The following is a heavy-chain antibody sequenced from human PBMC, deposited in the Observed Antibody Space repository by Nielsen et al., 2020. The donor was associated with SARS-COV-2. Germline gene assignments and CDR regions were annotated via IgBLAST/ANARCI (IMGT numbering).Heavy chain of an antibody. CDR2: IYNTGLT. CDR1: GYLISTGNW. V-gene: IGHV4-28*01. CDR3: ARVLRYFGGMDV. D-gene: IGHD3-9*01. Sequence: SETLSLTCGVSGYLISTGNWWGWIRQPPGKGLEWIGYIYNTGLTYYNPSLKSRVTMSVDTSKNQFSLNLRSVTAVDTAVYYCARVLRYFGGMDVWGQGTTVTVSS. J-gene: IGHJ6*02.